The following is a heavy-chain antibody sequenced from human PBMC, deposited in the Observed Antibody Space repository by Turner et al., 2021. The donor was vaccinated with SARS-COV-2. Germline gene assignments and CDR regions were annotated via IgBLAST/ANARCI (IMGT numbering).Heavy chain of an antibody. CDR3: ATCSTFGVIGNWFDP. CDR1: GYTLIELS. CDR2: FDPEDGET. V-gene: IGHV1-24*01. Sequence: QVRLVQSGAEVKKPGASVKVSCKVSGYTLIELSMYWVRPAPGKGREWIGGFDPEDGETIYAQKCQGRVTMTEDTSTDTVYMDLSSLRSEDTAVYYCATCSTFGVIGNWFDPWGQGTLVTVSS. D-gene: IGHD3-3*01. J-gene: IGHJ5*02.